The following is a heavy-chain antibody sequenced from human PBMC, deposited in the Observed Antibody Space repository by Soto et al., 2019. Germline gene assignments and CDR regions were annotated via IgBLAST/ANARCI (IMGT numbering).Heavy chain of an antibody. J-gene: IGHJ4*02. CDR3: ARDAGFWSGSDY. Sequence: PGGSLRVSCEASGFTFSNYWMSWVRQAPGKGLEWVANMKEDGTEAYFVDSVKGRFTISRDNAKNSLYLQMNSLRAEDTAVYYCARDAGFWSGSDYWGQGTLVTVSS. CDR1: GFTFSNYW. CDR2: MKEDGTEA. D-gene: IGHD3-3*01. V-gene: IGHV3-7*01.